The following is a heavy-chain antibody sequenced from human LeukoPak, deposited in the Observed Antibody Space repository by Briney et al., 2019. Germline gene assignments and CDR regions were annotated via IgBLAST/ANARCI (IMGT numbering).Heavy chain of an antibody. J-gene: IGHJ4*02. CDR3: TRGPVYYYDSSGYYDDY. CDR2: IRSKANSYAT. CDR1: GFTFSGSA. V-gene: IGHV3-73*01. Sequence: GGSLRLSCAASGFTFSGSAMHWVPHASGKGLERVGHIRSKANSYATAYAASVKGRFTVSRDDSKNTAYLKMNSLKTEDTAVYYCTRGPVYYYDSSGYYDDYWGQGTLVTVSS. D-gene: IGHD3-22*01.